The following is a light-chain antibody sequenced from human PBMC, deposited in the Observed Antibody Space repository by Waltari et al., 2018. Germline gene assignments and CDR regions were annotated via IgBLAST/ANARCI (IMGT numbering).Light chain of an antibody. V-gene: IGLV2-23*02. CDR3: CSYAGSSSSKVV. Sequence: QSALTQPPPVSGSPGPSITISCTGTRSDVGSYTLVCWYQQHPGKAPKLMIYEVSKRPSGVSKRFAGSKSGNTASLTISGLQAEDEADYYCCSYAGSSSSKVVFGGGTKLTVL. J-gene: IGLJ2*01. CDR2: EVS. CDR1: RSDVGSYTL.